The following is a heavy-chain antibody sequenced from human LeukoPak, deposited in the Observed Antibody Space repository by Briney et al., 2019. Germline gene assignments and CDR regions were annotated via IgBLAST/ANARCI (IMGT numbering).Heavy chain of an antibody. D-gene: IGHD4-11*01. CDR2: FKTKYNQV. CDR1: GFTFSSYA. V-gene: IGHV3-23*05. CDR3: ARSVPDYTRFDY. Sequence: PGGSLRLSCAAPGFTFSSYAMSWVRQAPGKGLEWVSTFKTKYNQVYYAESVRGRFTISTDNSRNTVFLQMNSLRADDTALYYCARSVPDYTRFDYWGQGALVTVSS. J-gene: IGHJ4*02.